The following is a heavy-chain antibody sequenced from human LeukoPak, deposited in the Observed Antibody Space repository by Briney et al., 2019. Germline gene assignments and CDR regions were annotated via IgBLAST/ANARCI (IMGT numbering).Heavy chain of an antibody. CDR3: ARSRGGSYHY. CDR1: GFTFSNDW. V-gene: IGHV3-74*01. CDR2: INTDGSTT. J-gene: IGHJ4*02. D-gene: IGHD3-16*02. Sequence: QSGGSLRLSCAASGFTFSNDWMHWVRQAPGKGLVWVSRINTDGSTTTYADSVKGRFTISRGNAKNTLYLQMNSLRVEDTAVYYCARSRGGSYHYWGQGTLVTVSS.